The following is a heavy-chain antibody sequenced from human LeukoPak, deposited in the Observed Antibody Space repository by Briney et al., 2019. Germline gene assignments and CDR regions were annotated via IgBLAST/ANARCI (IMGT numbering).Heavy chain of an antibody. J-gene: IGHJ4*02. CDR2: INPSGGST. V-gene: IGHV1-46*01. D-gene: IGHD1-26*01. Sequence: ASVKVSCKASGYTFTSYYMHWVRQAPGQGLEWMGIINPSGGSTSYAQKFQGRVTMTRDTSTSTVYMELSSLRSDDTAVYYCARDFSVGWELPYWGQGTLVTVSS. CDR3: ARDFSVGWELPY. CDR1: GYTFTSYY.